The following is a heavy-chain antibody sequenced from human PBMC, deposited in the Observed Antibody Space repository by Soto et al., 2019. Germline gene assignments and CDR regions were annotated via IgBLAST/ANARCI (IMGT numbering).Heavy chain of an antibody. D-gene: IGHD5-18*01. J-gene: IGHJ4*02. V-gene: IGHV3-30-3*01. CDR1: GFSFSDYA. CDR2: IAYDGSNK. CDR3: ARAQGLYTYGNSADY. Sequence: QVRLVESGGGVVQPGRSLRLSCAASGFSFSDYAMDWVRQAPGEGLEWVAVIAYDGSNKYYADSVKGRFTISRDNSKNTLYLQMDSLRAEDTAVYYCARAQGLYTYGNSADYWGQGTLVTVSS.